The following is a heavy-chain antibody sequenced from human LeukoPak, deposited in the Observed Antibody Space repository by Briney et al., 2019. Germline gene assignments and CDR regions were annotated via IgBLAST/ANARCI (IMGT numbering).Heavy chain of an antibody. V-gene: IGHV1-69*13. J-gene: IGHJ4*02. CDR2: IIPIFGTA. Sequence: ASVKVSCKASGGTFSSYAISWVRQAPGQGLEWMGGIIPIFGTANYAQKFQGRVTITADESTSTAYMELSSLRSEVTAVYYCARDGYGDYEGALVPSFDYWGQGTLVTVSS. CDR1: GGTFSSYA. D-gene: IGHD4-17*01. CDR3: ARDGYGDYEGALVPSFDY.